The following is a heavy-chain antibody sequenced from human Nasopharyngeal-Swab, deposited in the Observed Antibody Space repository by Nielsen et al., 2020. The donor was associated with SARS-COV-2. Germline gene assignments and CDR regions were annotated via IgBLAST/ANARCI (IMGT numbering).Heavy chain of an antibody. Sequence: WIRQPPGKGLEWIGSIYYSGSTYYNPSLKSRVTISADTSKNQFSLKLSSVTAADTAVYYCARRPNCSSTSCSYYYYYMDVWGKGTTVTVSS. CDR3: ARRPNCSSTSCSYYYYYMDV. CDR2: IYYSGST. D-gene: IGHD2-2*01. J-gene: IGHJ6*03. V-gene: IGHV4-39*01.